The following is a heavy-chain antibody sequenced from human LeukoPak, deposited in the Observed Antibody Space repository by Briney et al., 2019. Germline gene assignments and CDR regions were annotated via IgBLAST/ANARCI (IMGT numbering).Heavy chain of an antibody. V-gene: IGHV3-23*01. Sequence: GGPLNPPFAASGFTFTGYPMSWARRAQGKGLKWASVIVGSGGSTYYADSVKGRFTISRDNSKNTLYLQMNSLRAEDTAVYYCATFDSSGYYPNYYFDYWGQGTLVTVSS. CDR2: IVGSGGST. CDR3: ATFDSSGYYPNYYFDY. J-gene: IGHJ4*02. CDR1: GFTFTGYP. D-gene: IGHD3-22*01.